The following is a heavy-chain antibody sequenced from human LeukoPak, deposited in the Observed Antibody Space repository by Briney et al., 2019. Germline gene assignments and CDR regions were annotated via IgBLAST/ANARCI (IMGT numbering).Heavy chain of an antibody. V-gene: IGHV3-23*01. CDR3: ARDRGRYYDSRGFYWGYYFDS. CDR1: GFTFSTYA. Sequence: GGSLRLSCAASGFTFSTYAVIWVRQAPGKGLEWVSTISGSGDSTYYADSVKGRFTISRDNSKDTLSLQMSSVRVDDTAVYYRARDRGRYYDSRGFYWGYYFDSWGQGILVTVST. J-gene: IGHJ4*02. CDR2: ISGSGDST. D-gene: IGHD3-22*01.